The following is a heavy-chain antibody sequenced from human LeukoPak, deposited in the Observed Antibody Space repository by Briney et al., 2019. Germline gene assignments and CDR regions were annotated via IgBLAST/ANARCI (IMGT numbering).Heavy chain of an antibody. CDR2: IGSSGGGI. J-gene: IGHJ4*02. Sequence: GGSLRLSCAASGFTISTYTMYWVRHPPGKRLEWASIIGSSGGGIHYADSVKGRFTISRDNSKNALYLQMNSQRVEDTAVYYCAIDPNWGTHSWGQGVLVTVSS. CDR3: AIDPNWGTHS. V-gene: IGHV3-23*01. D-gene: IGHD7-27*01. CDR1: GFTISTYT.